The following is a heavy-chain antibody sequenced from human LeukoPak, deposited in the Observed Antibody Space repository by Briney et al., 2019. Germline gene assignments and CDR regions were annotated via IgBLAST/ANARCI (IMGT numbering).Heavy chain of an antibody. D-gene: IGHD6-19*01. V-gene: IGHV3-23*02. Sequence: GSLTLSCAASGFTFSSYGMSWFRQAPGKGLEWVWTMNNCADEQHYVDFVRGRSFISRDNSNSRLTLQMNNLRVGDTAVYYCERDPSEYEWQRGWYRDFWGQGSQVTVSS. CDR3: ERDPSEYEWQRGWYRDF. J-gene: IGHJ4*02. CDR1: GFTFSSYG. CDR2: MNNCADEQ.